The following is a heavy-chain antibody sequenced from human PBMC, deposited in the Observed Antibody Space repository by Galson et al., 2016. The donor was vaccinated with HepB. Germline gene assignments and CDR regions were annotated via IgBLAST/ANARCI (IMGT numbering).Heavy chain of an antibody. CDR1: GVTFSNYA. D-gene: IGHD3-10*01. J-gene: IGHJ6*02. V-gene: IGHV3-23*01. CDR2: ISSSGDTT. CDR3: AKDHLGGPGSRALYGTDV. Sequence: SLRLSCAASGVTFSNYAMSWVRQAPGKGLEWVSAISSSGDTTYYVASVKGRFTISRDSSKNTLYLEMNSLRNEDTAVYYCAKDHLGGPGSRALYGTDVWGQGTTVIVSS.